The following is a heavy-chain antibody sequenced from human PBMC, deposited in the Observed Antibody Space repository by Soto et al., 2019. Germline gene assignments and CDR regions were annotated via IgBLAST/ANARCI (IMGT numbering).Heavy chain of an antibody. CDR2: IYHSGST. Sequence: QLQLQESGSGLVKPSQTLSLTCAVSGGSISSGGYSWSWIRQPPGKGLEWIGYIYHSGSTYYNPSRXSXAXMXXDRSKNQFSRKLSSVTAADTAVYYCARGQVVAAQHWGQGTLVTVSS. D-gene: IGHD2-15*01. CDR3: ARGQVVAAQH. CDR1: GGSISSGGYS. J-gene: IGHJ4*02. V-gene: IGHV4-30-2*01.